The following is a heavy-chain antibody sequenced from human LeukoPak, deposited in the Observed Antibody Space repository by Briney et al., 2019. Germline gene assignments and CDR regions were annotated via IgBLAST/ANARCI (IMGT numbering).Heavy chain of an antibody. CDR2: IYTSGST. CDR3: ARDSGDFWSGYYNHY. J-gene: IGHJ4*02. Sequence: SETLSLTCTVSGGSISSGSYYWSWLRQPAGKGLEWIGRIYTSGSTNYNPSLKGRVTISVDTSKNQFSLKLSSVTAADTAVYYCARDSGDFWSGYYNHYWDQGTLVTVSS. CDR1: GGSISSGSYY. V-gene: IGHV4-61*02. D-gene: IGHD3-3*01.